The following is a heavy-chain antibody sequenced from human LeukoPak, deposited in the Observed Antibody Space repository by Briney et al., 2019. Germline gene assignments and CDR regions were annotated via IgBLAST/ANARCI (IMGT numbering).Heavy chain of an antibody. V-gene: IGHV4-39*07. CDR1: GGSISSSSYY. CDR2: IYYSGST. J-gene: IGHJ2*01. CDR3: ARPYYFGSGSYYNPYWYFDL. Sequence: PSETLSLTCTVSGGSISSSSYYWGRIRQPPGKGLEWIGSIYYSGSTYYNPSLKSRVTISVDTSKNQFSLKLSSVTAADTAVYYCARPYYFGSGSYYNPYWYFDLWGRGTLVTVSS. D-gene: IGHD3-10*01.